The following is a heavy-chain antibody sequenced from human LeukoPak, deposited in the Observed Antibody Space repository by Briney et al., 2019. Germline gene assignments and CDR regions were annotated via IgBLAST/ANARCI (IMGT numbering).Heavy chain of an antibody. V-gene: IGHV3-48*03. CDR3: ARSGGNFDY. J-gene: IGHJ4*02. Sequence: GGSLRLSCAASGFTFSIYEMNWVRQAPGKGLEWVSYISTGGTTIHYADSVKGRFTISRDNAKNSLYLRMNSLRAEDTAVYYCARSGGNFDYWGQGTLVTVSS. CDR2: ISTGGTTI. D-gene: IGHD3-16*01. CDR1: GFTFSIYE.